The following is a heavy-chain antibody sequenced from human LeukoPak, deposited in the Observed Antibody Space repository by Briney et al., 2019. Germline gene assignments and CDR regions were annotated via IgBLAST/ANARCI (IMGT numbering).Heavy chain of an antibody. CDR3: ARRGYGTQHVDY. J-gene: IGHJ4*02. V-gene: IGHV3-21*01. CDR2: ISSSSSYI. CDR1: GFTFSSYI. D-gene: IGHD1-14*01. Sequence: GGSLRLSCAASGFTFSSYIMNWVRQAPGKGLEWVSSISSSSSYIYYADSVKGRFTISRDNAKNSLYLQTNSLRAEDTAVYYCARRGYGTQHVDYWGQGTLVTVSS.